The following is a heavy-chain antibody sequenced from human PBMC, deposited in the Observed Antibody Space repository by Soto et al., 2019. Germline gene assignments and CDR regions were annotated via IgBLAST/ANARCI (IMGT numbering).Heavy chain of an antibody. V-gene: IGHV2-5*01. J-gene: IGHJ5*02. CDR3: AHRRFPACAAAGTKYGYNWFDP. Sequence: SGPTLVNPTETLTLTCTFSGFSLSTSGVGVGWIRQPPGKALEWLALIYWNDDKRYSPSLKSRLTITKDTSKNQVVLTMTNMDPAATATYYCAHRRFPACAAAGTKYGYNWFDPWGQGTLVTVSS. D-gene: IGHD6-13*01. CDR2: IYWNDDK. CDR1: GFSLSTSGVG.